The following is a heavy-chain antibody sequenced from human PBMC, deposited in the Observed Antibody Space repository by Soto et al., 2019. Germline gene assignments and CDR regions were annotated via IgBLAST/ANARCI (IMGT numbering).Heavy chain of an antibody. CDR3: ARGSYSNYANSPPYYYYMDV. Sequence: GASVKVSCKASGGTFSSYTISWVRQAPGQGLEWMGRIIPILGIANYAQKFQGRATITADKSTSTAYMELSSLRSEDTAVYYCARGSYSNYANSPPYYYYMDVWGKGTTVTVSS. CDR2: IIPILGIA. D-gene: IGHD4-4*01. J-gene: IGHJ6*03. V-gene: IGHV1-69*02. CDR1: GGTFSSYT.